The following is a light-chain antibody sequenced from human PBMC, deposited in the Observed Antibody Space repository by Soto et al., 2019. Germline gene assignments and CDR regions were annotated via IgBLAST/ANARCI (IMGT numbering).Light chain of an antibody. CDR3: SSYTSSSTLMV. V-gene: IGLV2-14*01. J-gene: IGLJ2*01. CDR1: SSDVGGYNY. Sequence: QSARTQPASVSGSPGQSITISCTGTSSDVGGYNYVSWYQQHPGKAPKLMIYDVSNRPSGVSNRFSGSKSGNTASLTISGLQAEDEADYYCSSYTSSSTLMVFGGATKVTVL. CDR2: DVS.